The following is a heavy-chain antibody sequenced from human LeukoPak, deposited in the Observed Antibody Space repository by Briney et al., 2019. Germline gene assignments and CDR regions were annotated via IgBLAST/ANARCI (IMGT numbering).Heavy chain of an antibody. V-gene: IGHV3-33*08. CDR2: IWYDGSNK. CDR3: ARDGYSSGWYDY. D-gene: IGHD6-19*01. CDR1: GFTFSSYG. Sequence: QPGRSLRLSCAASGFTFSSYGMHWVRQAPGKGLEWVAVIWYDGSNKYYADSVKGRFTISRDNSKNTLYLQMNNLRAEDTAVYYCARDGYSSGWYDYWGQGTLVTVSS. J-gene: IGHJ4*02.